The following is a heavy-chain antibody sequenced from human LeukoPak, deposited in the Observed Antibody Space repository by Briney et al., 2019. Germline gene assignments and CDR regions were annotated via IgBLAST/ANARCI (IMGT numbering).Heavy chain of an antibody. V-gene: IGHV1-2*02. CDR1: GGTFTGYY. CDR2: NNPNSGGT. Sequence: ASVKVSCKASGGTFTGYYMHWVRQAPGQGLEWMGWNNPNSGGTNYAQKFQGRVTMTRDTSISTAYMELSRLSFDDTAVYYCARGYSYGSADYWGQGTLVTVSS. CDR3: ARGYSYGSADY. D-gene: IGHD5-18*01. J-gene: IGHJ4*02.